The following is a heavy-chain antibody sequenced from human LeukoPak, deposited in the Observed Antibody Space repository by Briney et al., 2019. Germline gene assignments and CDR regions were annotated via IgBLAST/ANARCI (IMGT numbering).Heavy chain of an antibody. J-gene: IGHJ6*02. CDR3: ARDLVLRRKDYYYGVDV. D-gene: IGHD2/OR15-2a*01. CDR2: IYSGGST. CDR1: GFTVSSNY. Sequence: GGSLRLSCAASGFTVSSNYMSWVRQAPGKGLEWVSVIYSGGSTYYADSVKGRFTISRDNSKNTLYLQMNSLRAEDTAVYYCARDLVLRRKDYYYGVDVWGQGTTVTVSS. V-gene: IGHV3-66*01.